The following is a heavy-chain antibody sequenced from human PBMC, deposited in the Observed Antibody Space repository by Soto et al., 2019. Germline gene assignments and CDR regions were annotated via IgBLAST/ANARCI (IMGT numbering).Heavy chain of an antibody. CDR2: IYPGDSDT. D-gene: IGHD3-22*01. J-gene: IGHJ5*02. Sequence: PGESLKISCKGSGYSFTSYWIGWVRQMPGKGLEWMGIIYPGDSDTRYSPSFQGQVTISADKSISTAYLQWSSLKASDTAMYYCARDYYDSSGPQGNWFDPWGQGTLVTVSS. CDR3: ARDYYDSSGPQGNWFDP. V-gene: IGHV5-51*01. CDR1: GYSFTSYW.